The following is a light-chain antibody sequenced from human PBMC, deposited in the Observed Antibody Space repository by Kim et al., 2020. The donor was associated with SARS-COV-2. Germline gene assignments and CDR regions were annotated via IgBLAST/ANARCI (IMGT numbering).Light chain of an antibody. CDR2: DAS. CDR3: QQYATSPMYT. CDR1: QSVSNNY. J-gene: IGKJ2*01. Sequence: EIVLTQSPGTLSLSPGERATLSCRASQSVSNNYLAWYLQKPGQAPRLLIYDASSRATGIPDKFSGSGSGTDFTLTISRLEPEDSAVYYCQQYATSPMYTFGQGTKLEI. V-gene: IGKV3-20*01.